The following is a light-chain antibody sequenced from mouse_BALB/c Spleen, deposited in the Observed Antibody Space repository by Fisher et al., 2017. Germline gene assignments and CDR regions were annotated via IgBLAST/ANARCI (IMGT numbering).Light chain of an antibody. V-gene: IGKV4-59*01. CDR3: QQFTSSPYT. CDR1: SSVSY. J-gene: IGKJ2*01. Sequence: IVLTQSPAIMSASPGEKVTMTCSASSSVSYMYWYQQKSGTSPKRWIYDTSKLASGVPARFSGSGSGTSYSLIISSMEAEDAATYYCQQFTSSPYTFGGGTKLEIK. CDR2: DTS.